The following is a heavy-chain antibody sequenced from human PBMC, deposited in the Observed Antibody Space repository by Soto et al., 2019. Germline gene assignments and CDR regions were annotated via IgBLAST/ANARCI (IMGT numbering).Heavy chain of an antibody. CDR3: ARAIGGGQVRGYYYSGMDV. D-gene: IGHD2-15*01. V-gene: IGHV4-34*01. CDR1: GGSFSGYY. J-gene: IGHJ6*02. CDR2: INHSGST. Sequence: QVQLQQWGAGLLKPSETLSLTCAVYGGSFSGYYWSWIRQPPGKGLEWIGEINHSGSTNYNPSLKSRVTMSVDTPKNQFSLELSSVTAADTAVYYCARAIGGGQVRGYYYSGMDVWGQGTTVTVSS.